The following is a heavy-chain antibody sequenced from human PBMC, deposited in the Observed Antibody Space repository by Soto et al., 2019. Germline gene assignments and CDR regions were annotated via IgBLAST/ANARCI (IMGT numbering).Heavy chain of an antibody. CDR1: GYTFTGYY. Sequence: QVQLVQSGAEVKKPGASVKVSCKASGYTFTGYYMHWVRQAPGQGLEWMGWINPNSGGTNYAQKFQGWVTMTRDTCISTASMELSRRRSDAAAVYYCARASGRVVSYYYYYGMDVWGQGTTVTVSS. D-gene: IGHD3-22*01. J-gene: IGHJ6*02. V-gene: IGHV1-2*04. CDR3: ARASGRVVSYYYYYGMDV. CDR2: INPNSGGT.